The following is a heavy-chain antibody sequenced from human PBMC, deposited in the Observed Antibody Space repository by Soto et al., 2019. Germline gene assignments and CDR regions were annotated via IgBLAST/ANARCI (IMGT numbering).Heavy chain of an antibody. CDR3: ASGRGYDILTGYFSTWDDY. Sequence: QVQLVQSGAEVKKPGASVKVSCKASGYTFTSYGISWVRQAPGQGLEWMGWISAYNGNTNYAQKLQGRVTMTTDTSTSTAYMELRSLRSYDTALYYCASGRGYDILTGYFSTWDDYWGQGTLVTVSS. CDR1: GYTFTSYG. D-gene: IGHD3-9*01. V-gene: IGHV1-18*01. CDR2: ISAYNGNT. J-gene: IGHJ4*02.